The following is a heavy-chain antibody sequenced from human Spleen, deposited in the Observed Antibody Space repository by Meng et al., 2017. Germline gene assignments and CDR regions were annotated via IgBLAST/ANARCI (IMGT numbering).Heavy chain of an antibody. CDR1: GGSIMNGGYY. Sequence: QVQLQESGPGLVRPSQTLYLTCTVSGGSIMNGGYYWSWIREHPGEGLEWIGYIYYSGSTHYSPSLKSRVTISIDTSKNQFSLKVNSVTTADTAVYYCARNWGGDGYNYRGYFDYWGQGTLVTVSS. CDR2: IYYSGST. V-gene: IGHV4-31*03. D-gene: IGHD5-24*01. CDR3: ARNWGGDGYNYRGYFDY. J-gene: IGHJ4*02.